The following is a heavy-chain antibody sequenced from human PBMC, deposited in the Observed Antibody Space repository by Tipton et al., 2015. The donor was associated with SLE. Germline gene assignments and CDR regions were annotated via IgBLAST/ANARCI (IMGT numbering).Heavy chain of an antibody. Sequence: TLSLTCRVSGDSINSKTYYWGWIRQPPGKGLEWIGYIYYSGSINYNTSLKSRVTISLDTSKNQFSLRVSSVTAADTAVYYCARQVYSSSSWFDSWGLGTLVTVSS. V-gene: IGHV4-61*05. J-gene: IGHJ5*01. CDR1: GDSINSKTYY. CDR2: IYYSGSI. CDR3: ARQVYSSSSWFDS. D-gene: IGHD6-6*01.